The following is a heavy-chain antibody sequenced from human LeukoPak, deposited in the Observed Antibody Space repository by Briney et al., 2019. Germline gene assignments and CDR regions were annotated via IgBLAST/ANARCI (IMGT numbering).Heavy chain of an antibody. Sequence: GGSLRLSCAASGFTFSSYGMHWVRQAPGKGLEWVAVISYDGSNKYYADSVKGRFTISRDNSKNTLYLQMNSLRAEDTAVYHCAKDLGYKWELLRGSDYWGQGTLVTVSS. CDR1: GFTFSSYG. J-gene: IGHJ4*02. D-gene: IGHD1-26*01. CDR3: AKDLGYKWELLRGSDY. CDR2: ISYDGSNK. V-gene: IGHV3-30*18.